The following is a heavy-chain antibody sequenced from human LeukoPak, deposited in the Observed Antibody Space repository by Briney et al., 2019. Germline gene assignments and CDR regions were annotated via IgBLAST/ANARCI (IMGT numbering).Heavy chain of an antibody. CDR1: GFTFSSYG. CDR2: IWYDGSNK. D-gene: IGHD1-1*01. Sequence: PGRSLRLSCAASGFTFSSYGMHWVRQAPGKGLEWVAVIWYDGSNKYYADSVKGRFTISRDNSKNTLYLQMNSLRAEDTAVYYCARDTTPGGAFDIWGQGTMVTVSS. V-gene: IGHV3-33*01. CDR3: ARDTTPGGAFDI. J-gene: IGHJ3*02.